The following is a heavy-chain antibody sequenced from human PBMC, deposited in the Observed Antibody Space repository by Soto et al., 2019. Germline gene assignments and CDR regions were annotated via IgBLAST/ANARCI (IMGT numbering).Heavy chain of an antibody. J-gene: IGHJ5*02. CDR3: ARGGTPIAL. V-gene: IGHV4-30-2*01. CDR1: GGSISSGGYS. Sequence: SETLSLTCAVSGGSISSGGYSWTWIRQPPGKGLEWIGYIYHSGSTYYNPSLKSRVTISVDRSKNQFSLKLSSVTAADTAVYYCARGGTPIALWGQGTLVTV. D-gene: IGHD1-1*01. CDR2: IYHSGST.